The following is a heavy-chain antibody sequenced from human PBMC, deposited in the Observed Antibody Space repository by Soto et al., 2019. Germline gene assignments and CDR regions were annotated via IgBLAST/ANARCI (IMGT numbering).Heavy chain of an antibody. Sequence: PGGSLRLSCAVSGFTFTRYSMNWVRQAPGKGLEWVSSISSTTNYIYYADSMKGRFTVSRDNAKNSVYLEMNSLSAEDTALYYCARESEDLTSNFDYWGQGTLVTVSS. CDR3: ARESEDLTSNFDY. J-gene: IGHJ4*02. CDR1: GFTFTRYS. V-gene: IGHV3-21*01. CDR2: ISSTTNYI.